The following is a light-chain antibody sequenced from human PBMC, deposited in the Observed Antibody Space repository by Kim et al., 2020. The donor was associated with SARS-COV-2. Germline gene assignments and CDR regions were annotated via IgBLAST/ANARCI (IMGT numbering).Light chain of an antibody. Sequence: DIVMTQTPLSSPVTLGEPASISCRSSQSLVHSNGNTYLSWLQQRPGQPPRLLIYRVSHRFSGVPDRFSGSGAWTDFTLKIIRVETEDVGVYYCMQGTRLPWTFGQGTKVDIK. J-gene: IGKJ1*01. CDR3: MQGTRLPWT. CDR1: QSLVHSNGNTY. V-gene: IGKV2-24*01. CDR2: RVS.